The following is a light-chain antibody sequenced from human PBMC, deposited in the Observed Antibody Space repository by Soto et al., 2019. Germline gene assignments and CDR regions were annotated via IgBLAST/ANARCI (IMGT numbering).Light chain of an antibody. CDR2: AES. J-gene: IGKJ3*01. CDR3: QQSYSTPLT. V-gene: IGKV1-39*01. Sequence: DIQMTPSPSSMSASVGDRVTLTCRASQSISSYLNWYQQKPGKAPKLLIYAESSLQSGVPSRFSGSGSRTDFTLTISSLQPEDFATYYCQQSYSTPLTCGPGTKVDIK. CDR1: QSISSY.